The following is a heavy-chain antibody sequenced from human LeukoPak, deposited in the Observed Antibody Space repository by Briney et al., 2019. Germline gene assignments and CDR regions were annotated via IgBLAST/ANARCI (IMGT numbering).Heavy chain of an antibody. D-gene: IGHD6-6*01. CDR2: IYYSGST. V-gene: IGHV4-61*05. Sequence: SETLSLTCTVSGGSISSSSYYWSWIRQPPGKGLEWIGYIYYSGSTNYNPSLKSRVTISVDTSKNQFSLKLSSVTAADTAVYYCARQVAARLYYFDYWGQGTLVTVSS. CDR1: GGSISSSSYY. J-gene: IGHJ4*02. CDR3: ARQVAARLYYFDY.